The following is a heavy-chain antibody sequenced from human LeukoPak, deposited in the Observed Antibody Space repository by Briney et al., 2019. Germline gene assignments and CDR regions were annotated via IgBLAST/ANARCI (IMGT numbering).Heavy chain of an antibody. V-gene: IGHV3-23*01. J-gene: IGHJ4*02. CDR3: AKDQDYYGSGSYYPFDY. Sequence: GGSLRLSCAASGFTFSSYAMSWVRQAPGKGLGWVSGISGGGGRTYYAESVEGRFAISRDNSKNTLYLQMNSLRAEDTAIYYCAKDQDYYGSGSYYPFDYWGQGTLVSVSS. CDR1: GFTFSSYA. CDR2: ISGGGGRT. D-gene: IGHD3-10*01.